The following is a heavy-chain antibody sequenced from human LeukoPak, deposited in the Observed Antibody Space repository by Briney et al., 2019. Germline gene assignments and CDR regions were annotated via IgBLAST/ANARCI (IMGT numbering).Heavy chain of an antibody. D-gene: IGHD3-22*01. CDR2: ISYDGSNK. V-gene: IGHV3-30*04. J-gene: IGHJ4*02. CDR3: ASGMYYYDSSGYYNSDFDY. Sequence: GGSLRLSCAASGFTFSSYAMHWVRQAPGKGLEWVAVISYDGSNKYYADSVKGRFTTSRDNSKNTLYLQMNSLRAEDTAVYYCASGMYYYDSSGYYNSDFDYWGQGTLVTVSS. CDR1: GFTFSSYA.